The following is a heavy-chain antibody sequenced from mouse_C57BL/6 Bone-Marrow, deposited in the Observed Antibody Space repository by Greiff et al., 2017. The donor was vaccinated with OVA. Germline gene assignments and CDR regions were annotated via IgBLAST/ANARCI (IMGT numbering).Heavy chain of an antibody. CDR2: IYPGDGDT. V-gene: IGHV1-82*01. J-gene: IGHJ4*01. CDR1: GYAFRSSW. D-gene: IGHD2-14*01. Sequence: QVQLKESGPELVKPGASVKISCKASGYAFRSSWMNWVKQRPGTGLEWIGRIYPGDGDTTYNGQFKGKATLTADTSSSTAYMQLSSLTSEDSAVYFCARAPYYRDYYARDYWGQGTAVTGSS. CDR3: ARAPYYRDYYARDY.